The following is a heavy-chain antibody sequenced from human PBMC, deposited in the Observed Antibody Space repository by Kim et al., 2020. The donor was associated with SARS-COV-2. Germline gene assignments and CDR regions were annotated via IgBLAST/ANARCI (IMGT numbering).Heavy chain of an antibody. Sequence: SETLSLTCTVSGGSITSDYWAWIRQSPGKGLEWIGYIHYTGSANYNPSLKSRVTMSVDTAKNQFSLGLSSVTAADTAVYYCARGSKRSYGEYDYWGQGAL. CDR3: ARGSKRSYGEYDY. D-gene: IGHD3-16*01. J-gene: IGHJ4*02. V-gene: IGHV4-59*13. CDR2: IHYTGSA. CDR1: GGSITSDY.